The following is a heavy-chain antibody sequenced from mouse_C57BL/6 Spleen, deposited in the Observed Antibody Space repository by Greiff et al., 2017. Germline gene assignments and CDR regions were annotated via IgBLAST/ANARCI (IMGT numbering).Heavy chain of an antibody. J-gene: IGHJ2*01. D-gene: IGHD2-3*01. CDR3: ARGGGCYYFFDY. Sequence: VQLQQSGPELVKPGASVKISCKASGYAFSSSWMNWVKQRPGTGLEWIGRIYPGDGDTNYNGKFMGKATLTADKSSSTAYLQLSSLTSEDSAVYFCARGGGCYYFFDYWGQGTTLTVSS. V-gene: IGHV1-82*01. CDR2: IYPGDGDT. CDR1: GYAFSSSW.